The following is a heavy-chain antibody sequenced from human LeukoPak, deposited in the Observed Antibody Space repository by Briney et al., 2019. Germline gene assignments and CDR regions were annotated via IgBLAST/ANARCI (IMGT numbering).Heavy chain of an antibody. J-gene: IGHJ4*02. CDR2: IYYSGST. D-gene: IGHD5-24*01. CDR3: ARGAGAGYNLQPFDY. Sequence: PSETLSLTCTVSGGSISSYYWSWIRQPPGKGLEWIGYIYYSGSTKYNPSLKSRVSISVDTSKDQFSLKLSSVTAADTAVYYCARGAGAGYNLQPFDYWGQGTLVTVSS. CDR1: GGSISSYY. V-gene: IGHV4-59*08.